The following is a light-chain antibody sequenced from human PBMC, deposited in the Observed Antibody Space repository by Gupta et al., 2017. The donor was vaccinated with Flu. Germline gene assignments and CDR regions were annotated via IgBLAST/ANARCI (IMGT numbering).Light chain of an antibody. V-gene: IGKV3-20*01. J-gene: IGKJ3*01. CDR3: QQYHDSPYT. Sequence: EIVLTQSPGTLSLSPGERATLSCRASQSVSSSYLAWYQQKPGQAPRLLISGPSTRATGIPDRFSASGSGTEFTLTITRLEPEDVAVYFCQQYHDSPYTFGPGTKVD. CDR1: QSVSSSY. CDR2: GPS.